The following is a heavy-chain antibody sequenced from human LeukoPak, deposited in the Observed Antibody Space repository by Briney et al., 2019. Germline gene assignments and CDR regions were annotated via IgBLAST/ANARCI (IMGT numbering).Heavy chain of an antibody. Sequence: GASVKVSCKASGGTFSSYAISWVRQAPGQGLEWMGGIIPIFGTANYAQKFQGRVTITTDESTSTAYMELSSLRSEDTAVYYCAISSGMVTNNWFDPWGQGTLVTVSS. D-gene: IGHD5-18*01. CDR1: GGTFSSYA. CDR3: AISSGMVTNNWFDP. CDR2: IIPIFGTA. J-gene: IGHJ5*02. V-gene: IGHV1-69*05.